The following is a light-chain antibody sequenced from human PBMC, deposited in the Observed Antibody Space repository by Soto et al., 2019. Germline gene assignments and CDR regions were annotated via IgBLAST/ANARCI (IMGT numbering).Light chain of an antibody. CDR1: QSLSSSF. V-gene: IGKV3-20*01. CDR3: QQYGSSPQT. Sequence: EIGLTQSPGTLSLSPGERATLSCRASQSLSSSFLAWYQQKPGQSPRLLIYGASSRATGIPDRFSASGSGTDFTLTISRLEPEDFAVYYCQQYGSSPQTFGQGTKLEIK. CDR2: GAS. J-gene: IGKJ2*01.